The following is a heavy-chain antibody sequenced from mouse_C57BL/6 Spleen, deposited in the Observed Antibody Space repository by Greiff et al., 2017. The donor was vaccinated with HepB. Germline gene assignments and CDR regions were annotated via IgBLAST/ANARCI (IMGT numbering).Heavy chain of an antibody. D-gene: IGHD3-2*02. CDR1: GYAFSSSW. V-gene: IGHV1-82*01. Sequence: QVQLKESGPELVKPGASVKISCKASGYAFSSSWMNWVKQRPGKGLEWIGRIYPGDGDTNYNGKFKGKATLTADKSSSTAYMQLSSLTSEDSAVYFCARADSSGPYYAMDYWGQGTSVTVSS. J-gene: IGHJ4*01. CDR3: ARADSSGPYYAMDY. CDR2: IYPGDGDT.